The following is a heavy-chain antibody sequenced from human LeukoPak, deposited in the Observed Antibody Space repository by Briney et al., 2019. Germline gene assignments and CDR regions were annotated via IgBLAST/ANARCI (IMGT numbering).Heavy chain of an antibody. CDR2: INPNSGGT. Sequence: ASVKVSCKASGYTFTGCYMHWVRQAPGQGLEWMGWINPNSGGTNYAQKFQGRVTMTRDTSISTAYMELSRLRSDDTAVYYCARVLKFPAAFDIWGQGTMVTVSS. CDR3: ARVLKFPAAFDI. CDR1: GYTFTGCY. J-gene: IGHJ3*02. V-gene: IGHV1-2*02.